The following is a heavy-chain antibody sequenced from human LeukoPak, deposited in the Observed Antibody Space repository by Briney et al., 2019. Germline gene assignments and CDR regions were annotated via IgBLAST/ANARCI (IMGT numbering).Heavy chain of an antibody. CDR1: GFTFDDYA. CDR3: AREQWLVPFLFDY. Sequence: GGSLRLSCAASGFTFDDYAMHWVRQAPGKGLEWVSGISWNSGSIGYADSVKGRFTISRDNAKNSLYLQMNSLRAEDTAVYYCAREQWLVPFLFDYWGQGTLVTVSS. D-gene: IGHD6-19*01. V-gene: IGHV3-9*01. J-gene: IGHJ4*02. CDR2: ISWNSGSI.